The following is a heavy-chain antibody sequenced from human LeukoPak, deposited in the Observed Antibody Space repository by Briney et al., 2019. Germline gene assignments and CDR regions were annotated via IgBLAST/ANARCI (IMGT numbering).Heavy chain of an antibody. D-gene: IGHD1-1*01. J-gene: IGHJ4*02. CDR2: ITGGHGAT. Sequence: GGSLRLSCSGSRFNFNTYTLTWVRQAPGKRPEWLSAITGGHGATYYADSVTGRFTISRDYSRNTVYLHMSALRAEDTAVYYCARDRSTDAISEYWGQGTLVAVSS. CDR3: ARDRSTDAISEY. CDR1: RFNFNTYT. V-gene: IGHV3-23*01.